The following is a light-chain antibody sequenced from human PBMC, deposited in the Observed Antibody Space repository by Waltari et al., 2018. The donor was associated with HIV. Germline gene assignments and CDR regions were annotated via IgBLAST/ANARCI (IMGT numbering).Light chain of an antibody. CDR2: DDS. CDR1: KIGTKS. Sequence: SYVLTQAPSVSVAPGQTASISCGGDKIGTKSEHWYQQKPGQAPVLVVYDDSDRPSGIPERFSGFNSGNTATLTISRVEAGDEADYYCQVWHSKSDHVVFGGGTKVTVL. V-gene: IGLV3-21*02. J-gene: IGLJ2*01. CDR3: QVWHSKSDHVV.